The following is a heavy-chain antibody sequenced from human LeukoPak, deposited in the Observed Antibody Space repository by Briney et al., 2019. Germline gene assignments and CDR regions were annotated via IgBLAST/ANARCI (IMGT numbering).Heavy chain of an antibody. D-gene: IGHD4-23*01. CDR1: GFTFSSYG. CDR3: ARDWDSHGGELDY. V-gene: IGHV3-48*01. CDR2: ISDNSRTK. J-gene: IGHJ4*02. Sequence: GESLRLSCAGYGFTFSSYGMNWVRQAPGKGLEWVSYISDNSRTKYYADSVKGRFTISRDNAKNSLYLQMNSLRVEDTAVYYCARDWDSHGGELDYWGQGTLVTVPS.